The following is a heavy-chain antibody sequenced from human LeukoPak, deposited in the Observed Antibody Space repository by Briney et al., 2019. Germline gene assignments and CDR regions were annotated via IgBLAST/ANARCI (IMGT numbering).Heavy chain of an antibody. CDR1: GFTFSSYG. Sequence: GRSLRLSCAASGFTFSSYGMHRVRQAPGKGLEWVAVISYDGSNKYYADSVKGRFTISRDNSKNTLYLQMNSLRAEDTAVYYCAKTPRDCNYPNWFDPWGQGTLVTVSS. V-gene: IGHV3-30*18. CDR3: AKTPRDCNYPNWFDP. CDR2: ISYDGSNK. J-gene: IGHJ5*02. D-gene: IGHD1-7*01.